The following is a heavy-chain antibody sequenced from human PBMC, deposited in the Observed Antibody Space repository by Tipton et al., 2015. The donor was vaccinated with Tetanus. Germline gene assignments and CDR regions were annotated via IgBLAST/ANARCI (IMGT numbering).Heavy chain of an antibody. CDR1: GGSIRSDNYY. Sequence: LRLSCTVSGGSIRSDNYYWNWIRQPPGKGLEWLAYISNSGSSNSNYTLKSRITVSQATSNHQFSLRLTSVTAADTAMYYCARGSDIVVVPGVTRADWFDPWGQGTLVTVSS. J-gene: IGHJ5*02. CDR3: ARGSDIVVVPGVTRADWFDP. CDR2: ISNSGSS. D-gene: IGHD2-2*01. V-gene: IGHV4-61*01.